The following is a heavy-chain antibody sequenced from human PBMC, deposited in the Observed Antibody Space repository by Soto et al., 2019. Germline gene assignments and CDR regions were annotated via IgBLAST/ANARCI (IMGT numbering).Heavy chain of an antibody. CDR3: ARGATPTDY. CDR1: GYTFTSYS. V-gene: IGHV1-18*04. CDR2: ISAYNGDT. J-gene: IGHJ4*02. Sequence: ASVKVSCKASGYTFTSYSINWVRQVPGQGLEWVGRISAYNGDTNYGQKFQGRVTMTTDTSTSTAYMELRSLTSDDTAVFYCARGATPTDYWGQGTLVT.